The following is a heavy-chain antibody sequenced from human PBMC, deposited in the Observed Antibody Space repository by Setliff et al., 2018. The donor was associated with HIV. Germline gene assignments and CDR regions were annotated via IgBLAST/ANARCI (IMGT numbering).Heavy chain of an antibody. Sequence: SETLSLTCTVSGGSIRNYYWSWIRQPPGKGLEWIGYIYYSGITYSNPSLKSRVTVPIDTSKNQFSLKLTSVTAADTAVYYCARHRAAEYDYVWGSYRPEYCFEYWGPGILVTVSS. CDR2: IYYSGIT. V-gene: IGHV4-59*04. CDR3: ARHRAAEYDYVWGSYRPEYCFEY. CDR1: GGSIRNYY. J-gene: IGHJ4*02. D-gene: IGHD3-16*02.